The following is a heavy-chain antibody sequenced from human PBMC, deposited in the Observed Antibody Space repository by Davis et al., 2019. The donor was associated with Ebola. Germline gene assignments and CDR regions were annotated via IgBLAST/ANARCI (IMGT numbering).Heavy chain of an antibody. CDR3: AREGGCSGGSCYYFDY. D-gene: IGHD2-15*01. CDR2: INSDGSST. Sequence: HTGGSLRLSCAASGFTFSDHYMDWVRQAPGKGLVWVSRINSDGSSTSYADSVKGRFTISRDNAKNTLYLQMNSLRAEDTAVYYCAREGGCSGGSCYYFDYWGQGTLVTVSS. V-gene: IGHV3-74*01. CDR1: GFTFSDHY. J-gene: IGHJ4*02.